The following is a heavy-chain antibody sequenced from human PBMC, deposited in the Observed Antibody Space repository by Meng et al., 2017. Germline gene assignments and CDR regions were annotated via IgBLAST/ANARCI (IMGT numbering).Heavy chain of an antibody. CDR1: GGSISSSNW. CDR3: ASKGGLSTYNWFDP. CDR2: IYHSGST. D-gene: IGHD5-12*01. V-gene: IGHV4-4*02. Sequence: QGQRAESGPGLVKRSGTLSLTCAVAGGSISSSNWWSWVRQPPGKGLEWIGEIYHSGSTYYNPSLKSRVTISVDTSKNQFSLKLSSVTAADTAVYYCASKGGLSTYNWFDPWGQGTLVTVSS. J-gene: IGHJ5*02.